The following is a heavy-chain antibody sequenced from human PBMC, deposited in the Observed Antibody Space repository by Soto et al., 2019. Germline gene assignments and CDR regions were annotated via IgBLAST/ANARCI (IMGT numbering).Heavy chain of an antibody. CDR1: GGSISSGGYY. V-gene: IGHV4-31*03. CDR3: ARIGYCSGGSCYIRDFFDY. CDR2: IYYSGST. J-gene: IGHJ4*02. D-gene: IGHD2-15*01. Sequence: SETLSLTCTVSGGSISSGGYYWSWIRQHPGKGREGIGYIYYSGSTYYNPSLKSRVTISVDTSKNQFSLKLSSVTAADTAVYYCARIGYCSGGSCYIRDFFDYWGQGTLVTVSS.